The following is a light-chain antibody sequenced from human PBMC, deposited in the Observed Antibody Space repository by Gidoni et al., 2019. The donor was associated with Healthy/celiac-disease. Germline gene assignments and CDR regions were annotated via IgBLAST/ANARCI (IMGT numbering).Light chain of an antibody. CDR2: DAS. J-gene: IGKJ4*01. V-gene: IGKV3-11*01. Sequence: EIVLTQSPATLSLSPGEKATLSCRASQSVSLYLACYQQKPGQAPRLLIYDASNRATGIPARFSGSGSGTDFTLTISSLEPEDFAVYYCQQRSNGLTFGGGTKVEIK. CDR1: QSVSLY. CDR3: QQRSNGLT.